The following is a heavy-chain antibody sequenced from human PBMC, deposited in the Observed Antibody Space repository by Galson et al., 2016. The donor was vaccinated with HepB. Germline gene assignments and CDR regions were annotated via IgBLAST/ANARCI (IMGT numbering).Heavy chain of an antibody. CDR1: GFSLTTSGVG. V-gene: IGHV2-5*02. CDR2: IFWDDDK. Sequence: ALVKPTQTLTLTCTFSGFSLTTSGVGVGWIRQPPGRALEWLTLIFWDDDKRYNPSLKSRLTIAKDTSKNQVVLRMANVDPVDTATYYRAHFYYGMDVWGQGTTVTVSS. CDR3: AHFYYGMDV. J-gene: IGHJ6*02.